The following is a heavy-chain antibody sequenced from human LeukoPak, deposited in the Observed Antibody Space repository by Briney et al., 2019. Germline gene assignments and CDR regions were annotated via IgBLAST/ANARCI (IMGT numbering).Heavy chain of an antibody. V-gene: IGHV4-39*07. D-gene: IGHD6-19*01. CDR3: ARILYSSNIDY. CDR2: IYYSGST. Sequence: SETLSLTCTVSGGSISSTIYYWGWIRQPPGEGLECIGSIYYSGSTYYNPSLKSRVTISVDTSKNQFSLKLSSMTAADTAVYYCARILYSSNIDYWGQGTLVTVSS. CDR1: GGSISSTIYY. J-gene: IGHJ4*01.